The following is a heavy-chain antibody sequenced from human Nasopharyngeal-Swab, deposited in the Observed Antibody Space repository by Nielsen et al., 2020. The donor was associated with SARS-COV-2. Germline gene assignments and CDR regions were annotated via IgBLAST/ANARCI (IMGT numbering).Heavy chain of an antibody. J-gene: IGHJ4*02. V-gene: IGHV3-7*01. CDR2: IKQDGSEK. CDR3: ARVGGRTSPMGS. D-gene: IGHD3-10*01. Sequence: GGSLRLSCVASGFTFRDYWMSWVRQPPAKGLEWVASIKQDGSEKNYVDSVKGRVTISRDNAKNSLFLQMDSLRTEDTAFYYCARVGGRTSPMGSWGQGTLVTVSS. CDR1: GFTFRDYW.